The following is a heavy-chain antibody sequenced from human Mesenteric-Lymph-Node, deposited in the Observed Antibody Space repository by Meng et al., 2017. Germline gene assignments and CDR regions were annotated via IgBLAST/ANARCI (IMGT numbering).Heavy chain of an antibody. CDR1: GDIVSSNSAA. V-gene: IGHV6-1*01. Sequence: QVQLHQSGPGLVKPSQTLSLTCAISGDIVSSNSAAWNWVRQPPSRGLEWLGRTYYTSKWSNDYAVSVKSRITINPDTSKNQFSLQLNFVTPEDTAVYYCAKGYWKSGFDYWGQGSLVTVSS. D-gene: IGHD1-1*01. J-gene: IGHJ4*02. CDR2: TYYTSKWSN. CDR3: AKGYWKSGFDY.